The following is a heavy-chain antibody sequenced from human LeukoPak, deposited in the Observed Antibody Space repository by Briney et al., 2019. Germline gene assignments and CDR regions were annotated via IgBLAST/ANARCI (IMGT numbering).Heavy chain of an antibody. D-gene: IGHD3-10*01. Sequence: GASVKVSCKALGYTFTDHYFHWLRQAPGQGIEWMGWIDPNTGDTNYSQKFRGRVTMTRDTSITTSYMEVSSLRSDDSAVYCCVRWKDYFGSGNRYFDYWGQGTLVTVSS. CDR3: VRWKDYFGSGNRYFDY. J-gene: IGHJ4*02. CDR1: GYTFTDHY. CDR2: IDPNTGDT. V-gene: IGHV1-2*02.